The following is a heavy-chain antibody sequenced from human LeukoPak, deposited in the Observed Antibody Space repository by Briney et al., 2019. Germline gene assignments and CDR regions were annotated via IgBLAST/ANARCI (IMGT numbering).Heavy chain of an antibody. Sequence: GASVKVSCKTSGYTFSYYYIHWVRQAPGQGLEWMGTINPSSGGSTYAQKLQGRVTVTRDMSTSTVYMELSSLRSEDTAVYYCATGFGHYYMDVWGKGTTVTISS. CDR2: INPSSGGS. D-gene: IGHD3-10*01. V-gene: IGHV1-46*04. J-gene: IGHJ6*03. CDR1: GYTFSYYY. CDR3: ATGFGHYYMDV.